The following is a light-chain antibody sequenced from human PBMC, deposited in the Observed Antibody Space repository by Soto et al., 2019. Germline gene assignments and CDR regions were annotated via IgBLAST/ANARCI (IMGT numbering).Light chain of an antibody. CDR3: QQYGRSPGT. J-gene: IGKJ1*01. V-gene: IGKV3-20*01. Sequence: EIVLTQSPGTLPLSPGERATLSCRASQSVSSAYLAWYQQKPGQAPRLLIYGASNRATGIPDRFSGSGSGTDFTLTISRLEPEDFVVYYCQQYGRSPGTFGQGTKVEIK. CDR1: QSVSSAY. CDR2: GAS.